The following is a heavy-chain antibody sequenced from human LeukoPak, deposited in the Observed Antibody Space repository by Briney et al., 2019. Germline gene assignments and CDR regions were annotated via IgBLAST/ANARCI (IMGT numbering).Heavy chain of an antibody. J-gene: IGHJ4*02. CDR2: ISSSSSYI. CDR1: GFTFSSYS. CDR3: AKHYSSPLGYFDY. V-gene: IGHV3-21*04. D-gene: IGHD6-19*01. Sequence: GGSLRLSCAASGFTFSSYSMNWVRQAPGKGLEWVSSISSSSSYIYYADSVKGRFTISRDNAKNSLYLQMNSLRAEDTAVYYCAKHYSSPLGYFDYWGQGTLVTVSS.